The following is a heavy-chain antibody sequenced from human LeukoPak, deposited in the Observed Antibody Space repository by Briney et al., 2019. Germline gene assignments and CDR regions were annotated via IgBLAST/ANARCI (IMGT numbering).Heavy chain of an antibody. CDR3: ARERGVTTFDY. V-gene: IGHV3-48*02. CDR1: GFTFSSYS. D-gene: IGHD4-17*01. Sequence: GGSLRLSCAASGFTFSSYSMTWVRQAPGKGLEWVSYISSSSTIYYADSVKGRFTISRDNAKNSLYLQMNSLRDEDTAVYYCARERGVTTFDYWGQGTLVTVSS. J-gene: IGHJ4*02. CDR2: ISSSSTI.